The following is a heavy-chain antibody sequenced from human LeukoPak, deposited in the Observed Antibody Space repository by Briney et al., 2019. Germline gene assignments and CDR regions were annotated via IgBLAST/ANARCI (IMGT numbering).Heavy chain of an antibody. V-gene: IGHV1-2*06. CDR3: AREAGVYQGNALDI. Sequence: ASVKVSCKASGYTFTGYYVHWVRQAPGQGLEWMGRINPNTGDTNYAQKFQGRVTMARDTSISTVYMEMSRLRSDDTAVYYCAREAGVYQGNALDIWGQGTMVTVSS. J-gene: IGHJ3*02. CDR1: GYTFTGYY. CDR2: INPNTGDT. D-gene: IGHD5/OR15-5a*01.